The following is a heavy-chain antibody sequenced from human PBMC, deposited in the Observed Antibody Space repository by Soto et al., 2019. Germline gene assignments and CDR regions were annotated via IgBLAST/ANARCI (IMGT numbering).Heavy chain of an antibody. J-gene: IGHJ4*02. D-gene: IGHD3-9*01. Sequence: EVQLVESGGGLVQPGRSLRLSCAASGFTFDDYAMHWVRQAPGKGLEWVSGISWNSGSIGYADSVKGRFTISRDNAKNSLYLQMNSLRAEDTALYYCAKDPHYDIVTGFDYWGQGTLVTVSS. V-gene: IGHV3-9*01. CDR2: ISWNSGSI. CDR1: GFTFDDYA. CDR3: AKDPHYDIVTGFDY.